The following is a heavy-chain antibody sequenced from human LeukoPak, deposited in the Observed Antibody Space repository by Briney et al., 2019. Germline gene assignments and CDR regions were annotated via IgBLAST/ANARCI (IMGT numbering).Heavy chain of an antibody. CDR1: GGSIGSYY. CDR3: ARAMGATT. Sequence: PSETLSLTCTVSGGSIGSYYWSWIRQSPGKGLDWIGYIYYTGSTDYNPSLKSRVTISVDTSKNQFSLKLTSVTAPDTAVYYCARAMGATTWGQGTLVTVSS. D-gene: IGHD1-26*01. V-gene: IGHV4-59*08. J-gene: IGHJ5*02. CDR2: IYYTGST.